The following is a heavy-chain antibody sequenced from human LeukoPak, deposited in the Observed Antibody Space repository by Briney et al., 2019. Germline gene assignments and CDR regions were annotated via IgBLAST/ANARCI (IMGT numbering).Heavy chain of an antibody. CDR3: ARGGYDSSGYTNYYYYYMDV. V-gene: IGHV1-69*05. CDR2: IIPIFGTA. CDR1: GGTFSSYA. D-gene: IGHD3-22*01. Sequence: SVKASCKASGGTFSSYAISWVRQAPGQGLEWMGGIIPIFGTANYAQKFQGRVTITTDESTSTAYMELSSLRSEDTAVYYCARGGYDSSGYTNYYYYYMDVWGKGTTATVSS. J-gene: IGHJ6*03.